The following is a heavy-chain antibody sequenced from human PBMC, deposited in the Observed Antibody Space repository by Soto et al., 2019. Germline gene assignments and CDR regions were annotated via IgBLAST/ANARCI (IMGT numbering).Heavy chain of an antibody. J-gene: IGHJ5*02. D-gene: IGHD3-10*01. CDR3: ARGSTIVRGAPSWFDP. CDR2: IIPIAAIA. Sequence: GASVKVSCKASGGTFSRYTINWVRQAPGQGLEWTGRIIPIAAIANYTQKFQGRVTITVDKSSTTAYMELSSLRSDDTAVYYCARGSTIVRGAPSWFDPWGQGTLVTVLL. V-gene: IGHV1-69*02. CDR1: GGTFSRYT.